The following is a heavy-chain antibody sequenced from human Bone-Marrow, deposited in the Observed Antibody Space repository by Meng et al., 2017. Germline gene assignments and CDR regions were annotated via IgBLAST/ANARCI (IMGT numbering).Heavy chain of an antibody. CDR3: ARGGYCSGGSCN. D-gene: IGHD2-15*01. CDR2: INHSGST. V-gene: IGHV4-34*01. Sequence: QVHLQQWGSVLLKPSETLSLTCPVYGGSFSGYYWSWIRQPPGKGLEWIGEINHSGSTNYNPSLKSRVTISVDTSKNQFSLKLSSVTAADTAVYYCARGGYCSGGSCNWGQGTLVTVSS. CDR1: GGSFSGYY. J-gene: IGHJ1*01.